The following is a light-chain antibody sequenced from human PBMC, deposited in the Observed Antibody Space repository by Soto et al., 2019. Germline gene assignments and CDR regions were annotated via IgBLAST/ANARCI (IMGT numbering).Light chain of an antibody. V-gene: IGLV3-21*04. CDR1: NIGSKS. CDR3: QVWDNTSDPVV. J-gene: IGLJ2*01. Sequence: SYELTQPPSVSVAPGKTARITCGGNNIGSKSVHWYQQKPGQAPVLVIYYDSDRPSGIPERFSGSNSGNTATLTISRVEAGDEADYYCQVWDNTSDPVVFGGGTKLTVL. CDR2: YDS.